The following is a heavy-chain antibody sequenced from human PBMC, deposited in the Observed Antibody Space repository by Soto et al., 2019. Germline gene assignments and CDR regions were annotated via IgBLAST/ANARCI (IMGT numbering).Heavy chain of an antibody. CDR2: IKQDGSEK. D-gene: IGHD1-26*01. J-gene: IGHJ4*02. V-gene: IGHV3-7*01. CDR3: ARVVGPTQMDFDY. Sequence: EVQLVESGGGLVQPGESLRLSCAASGFTFSSYWMTWVRQAPGKGLEWVANIKQDGSEKYYVDSVRGRFTMSRDNAKNSLYLQMNSLRAEDTAVYYCARVVGPTQMDFDYWGQGTLVTVSS. CDR1: GFTFSSYW.